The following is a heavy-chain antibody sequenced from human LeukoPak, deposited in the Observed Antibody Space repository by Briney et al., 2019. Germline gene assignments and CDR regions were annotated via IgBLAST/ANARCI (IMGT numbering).Heavy chain of an antibody. CDR2: INPNSGGT. J-gene: IGHJ4*02. CDR1: GYTFTGYY. D-gene: IGHD3-22*01. Sequence: ASVKVSCKASGYTFTGYYMHWVRQAPGQGLEWRGWINPNSGGTNYAQKFQGRVTMTRDTSISTAYMELSRLRSDDTAVYYCARGNTYYYDSSGYPDRYWGQGTLVTVSS. CDR3: ARGNTYYYDSSGYPDRY. V-gene: IGHV1-2*02.